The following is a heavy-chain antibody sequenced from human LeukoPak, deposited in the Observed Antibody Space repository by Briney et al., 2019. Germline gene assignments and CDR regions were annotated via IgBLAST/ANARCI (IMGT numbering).Heavy chain of an antibody. CDR3: ARHTPPYYYYMDV. CDR2: IRYDGSNK. J-gene: IGHJ6*03. CDR1: GFTFSSYG. V-gene: IGHV3-30*02. Sequence: PGGSLRLSCAASGFTFSSYGMHWVRQAPGKGLEWVAFIRYDGSNKYYADSVKGRFTISRDNSKNTLYLQMNSLRAEDTAVYYCARHTPPYYYYMDVWGKGTTVTVSS.